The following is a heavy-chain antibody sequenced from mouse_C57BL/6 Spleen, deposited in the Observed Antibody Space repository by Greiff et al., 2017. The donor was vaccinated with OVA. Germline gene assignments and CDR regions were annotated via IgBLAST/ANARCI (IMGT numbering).Heavy chain of an antibody. CDR1: GYTFTSYW. J-gene: IGHJ1*03. V-gene: IGHV1-64*01. D-gene: IGHD1-1*01. Sequence: QVQLQQSGAELVKPGASVKLSCKASGYTFTSYWMHWVKQRPGQGLEWIGMIHPNSGSTNYNEKFKSKATLTVDKSSSTAYMQLSSLTSEDSAVYYCARSFITTVVPYWYFDVWGTGTTVTVSS. CDR3: ARSFITTVVPYWYFDV. CDR2: IHPNSGST.